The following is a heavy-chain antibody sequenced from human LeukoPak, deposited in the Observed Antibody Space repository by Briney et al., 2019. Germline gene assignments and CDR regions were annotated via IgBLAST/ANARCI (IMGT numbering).Heavy chain of an antibody. V-gene: IGHV1-2*02. Sequence: GASVKVSCKASGYTFTDYYIQWVRQAPGQGLEWMGWINPKSGGTNYAQKFQGRVTMTTDTSTSTAYMELRSLRSDDTAVYYCARSRPQPQIQLWSYYYYYYMDVWGKGTTVTVSS. CDR1: GYTFTDYY. CDR2: INPKSGGT. CDR3: ARSRPQPQIQLWSYYYYYYMDV. D-gene: IGHD5-18*01. J-gene: IGHJ6*03.